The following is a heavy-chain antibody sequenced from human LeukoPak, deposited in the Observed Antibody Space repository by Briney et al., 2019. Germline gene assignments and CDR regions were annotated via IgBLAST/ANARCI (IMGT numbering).Heavy chain of an antibody. D-gene: IGHD3-3*01. CDR1: GFTFSSYS. CDR3: TTREHDLWSGYYYYMDV. Sequence: GGSLRLSCAASGFTFSSYSMNWVRQAPGKGLEWVGRIKSKTDGGTTDYAAPVKGRFTISRDDSKNTLYLQMNSLKTEDTAVYYCTTREHDLWSGYYYYMDVWGKGTTVTVSS. CDR2: IKSKTDGGTT. J-gene: IGHJ6*03. V-gene: IGHV3-15*01.